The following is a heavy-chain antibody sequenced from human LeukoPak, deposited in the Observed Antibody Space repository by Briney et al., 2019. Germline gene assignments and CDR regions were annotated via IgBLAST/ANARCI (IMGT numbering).Heavy chain of an antibody. CDR1: RDTFSSYA. J-gene: IGHJ6*02. Sequence: GASVKVSCKASRDTFSSYAIYWVRQAPGQRLEWMGRINPNSGGTNYAQKFQGRVTMTRDTSISTAYMELSRLRSDDTAVYYCAREKVRQSGMDVWGQGTTVTVSS. CDR2: INPNSGGT. V-gene: IGHV1-2*06. D-gene: IGHD2-2*01. CDR3: AREKVRQSGMDV.